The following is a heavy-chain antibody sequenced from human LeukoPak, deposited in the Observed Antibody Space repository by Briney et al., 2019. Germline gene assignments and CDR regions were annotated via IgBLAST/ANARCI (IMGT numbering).Heavy chain of an antibody. D-gene: IGHD3-3*01. CDR1: GFTFDDYA. J-gene: IGHJ5*02. CDR2: ISGGGGST. CDR3: AKDRVRFLEWLFEAPWFDP. Sequence: GGSLRLSCAASGFTFDDYAMHWVRQAPGKGLEWVSLISGGGGSTYYADSVKGRFTISRDNSKNSLYLQMNSLRTEDTALYYCAKDRVRFLEWLFEAPWFDPWGQGTLVTVSS. V-gene: IGHV3-43*02.